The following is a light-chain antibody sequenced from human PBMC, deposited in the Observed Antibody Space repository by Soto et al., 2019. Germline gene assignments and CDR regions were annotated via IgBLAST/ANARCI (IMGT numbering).Light chain of an antibody. CDR1: QSISSW. CDR2: DAS. J-gene: IGKJ2*01. V-gene: IGKV1-5*01. Sequence: DIQMTQSPSTLSASVGDRVTITCRASQSISSWLAWYQQKPGKAPKLLIYDASSLESGVPSRFGGSGSGTEFTLTISSLQPDDFATYYCQQYNSYWRTFGQGTKLEIK. CDR3: QQYNSYWRT.